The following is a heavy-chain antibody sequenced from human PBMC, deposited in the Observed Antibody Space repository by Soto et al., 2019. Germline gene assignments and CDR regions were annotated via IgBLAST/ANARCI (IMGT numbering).Heavy chain of an antibody. CDR2: VNPNSGNT. CDR1: GYTFTSYD. D-gene: IGHD2-2*03. V-gene: IGHV1-8*01. J-gene: IGHJ3*02. CDR3: ARASYLDPAFDI. Sequence: QVQLVQSGAEVKRPGASVKVSCKASGYTFTSYDFNWVRQAPGQGLELMGWVNPNSGNTDYAQKFQGRVTMTRNTSVRTAYMALSSLRSEDTAVYYCARASYLDPAFDIWGQGTMVTVSS.